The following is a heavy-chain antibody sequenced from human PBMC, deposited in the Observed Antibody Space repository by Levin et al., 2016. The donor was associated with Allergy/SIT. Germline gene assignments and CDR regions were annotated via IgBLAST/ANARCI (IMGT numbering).Heavy chain of an antibody. CDR3: ARGVAVAGLEIAFDI. D-gene: IGHD6-19*01. CDR1: GFTFSSYS. V-gene: IGHV3-21*01. CDR2: ISSSSSYI. J-gene: IGHJ3*02. Sequence: GESLKISCAASGFTFSSYSMNWVRQAPGKGLEWVSSISSSSSYIYYADSVKGRFTISRDNAKNSLYLQMNSLRAEDTAVYYCARGVAVAGLEIAFDIWGQGTMVTVSS.